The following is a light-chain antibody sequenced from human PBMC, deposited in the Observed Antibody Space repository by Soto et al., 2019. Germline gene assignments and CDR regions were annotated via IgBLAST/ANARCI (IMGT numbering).Light chain of an antibody. V-gene: IGLV2-14*01. Sequence: QSALTQPASVSGSPGQSITISCTGTSSDVGAYTYVSWYQQHPGKAPKLMIFEVSDRPSGVSHRFSGSKSGNTASLTISGLHAEDEADYYCSSYTTSNTLVFGGGTKVTVL. CDR1: SSDVGAYTY. CDR2: EVS. CDR3: SSYTTSNTLV. J-gene: IGLJ2*01.